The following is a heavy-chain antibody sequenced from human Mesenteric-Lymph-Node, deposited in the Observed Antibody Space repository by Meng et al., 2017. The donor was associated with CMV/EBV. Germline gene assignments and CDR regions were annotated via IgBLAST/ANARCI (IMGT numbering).Heavy chain of an antibody. V-gene: IGHV3-23*01. J-gene: IGHJ4*02. D-gene: IGHD4-17*01. Sequence: GESLKISCAAPGFTFSSYVMSWVRQAPGKGLEWVSSISGSGDTTHYADSVKVRFVISRDNSRNTLYLQMYTLRAEDTAVYYCARLSGDDYGDYVRRFDSWGQGTLVTVSS. CDR3: ARLSGDDYGDYVRRFDS. CDR1: GFTFSSYV. CDR2: ISGSGDTT.